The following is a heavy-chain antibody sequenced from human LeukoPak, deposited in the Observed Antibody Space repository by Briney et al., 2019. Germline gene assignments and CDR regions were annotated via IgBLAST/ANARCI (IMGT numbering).Heavy chain of an antibody. V-gene: IGHV4-39*01. CDR3: ARQGRGCYSFHFDY. CDR1: GGSISSSSYY. J-gene: IGHJ4*02. Sequence: SSETLSLTCTVSGGSISSSSYYWGWIRQPPGKGLEWIGSIYYSGSTYYNPSLKSRVTISVDTSKDQFSLKLSSVTAADTAVYYCARQGRGCYSFHFDYWGQGTLVTVSS. D-gene: IGHD4-11*01. CDR2: IYYSGST.